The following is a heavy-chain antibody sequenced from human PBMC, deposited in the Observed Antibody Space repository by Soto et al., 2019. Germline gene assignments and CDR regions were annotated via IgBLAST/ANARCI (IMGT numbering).Heavy chain of an antibody. CDR3: AREGYGSAGGFDP. CDR1: GFTFSSYG. J-gene: IGHJ5*02. D-gene: IGHD3-10*01. CDR2: IWYDGSNK. V-gene: IGHV3-33*01. Sequence: PVGSLRLSCAASGFTFSSYGMHWVRQAPGKGLEWVAVIWYDGSNKYCADSVKGRFTISRDNSKNTLYLQMNSLRAEDTAVYYCAREGYGSAGGFDPWGQGTLVTVSS.